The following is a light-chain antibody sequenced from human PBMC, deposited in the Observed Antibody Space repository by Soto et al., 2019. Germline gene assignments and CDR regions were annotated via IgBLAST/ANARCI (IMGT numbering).Light chain of an antibody. CDR3: QQYYSTPIN. Sequence: DIVMTQSPDSLAVPLGERATINCKSSQSVLYSSNNKNYLAWYQQKSGQPPKLIIYWASTRESGVPDRFSGSGSATDFTLTISSLQAEDVAVYYCQQYYSTPINFGQGTRLEI. V-gene: IGKV4-1*01. CDR2: WAS. J-gene: IGKJ5*01. CDR1: QSVLYSSNNKNY.